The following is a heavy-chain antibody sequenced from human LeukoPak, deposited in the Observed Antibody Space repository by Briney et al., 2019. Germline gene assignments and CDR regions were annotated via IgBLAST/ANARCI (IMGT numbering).Heavy chain of an antibody. D-gene: IGHD3-10*01. CDR3: LSGSGH. CDR2: INEDGSEK. J-gene: IGHJ4*02. V-gene: IGHV3-7*01. Sequence: LTGGSLRLSCAAAGFIFKNYWMGWVRQAPGKGLEWVANINEDGSEKYYVDSVKGRFIISRDNAKNSLYLQMNILRAEGTAVFYCLSGSGHCGQGTLVTVSS. CDR1: GFIFKNYW.